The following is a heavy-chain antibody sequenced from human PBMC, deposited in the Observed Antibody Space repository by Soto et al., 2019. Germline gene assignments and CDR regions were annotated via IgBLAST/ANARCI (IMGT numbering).Heavy chain of an antibody. D-gene: IGHD3-22*01. CDR1: GFTFSSYA. CDR3: AKTLYYYDSSGYQ. Sequence: EVQLLESGGGLVQPGGSLRLSCAASGFTFSSYAMSWVRQAPGKGLEWVSAISGSGGSTYYAASVKGRFTISRDNPKNTLDLQMNSLRAEDTAVYYCAKTLYYYDSSGYQWGQGTLVTFSS. CDR2: ISGSGGST. V-gene: IGHV3-23*01. J-gene: IGHJ4*02.